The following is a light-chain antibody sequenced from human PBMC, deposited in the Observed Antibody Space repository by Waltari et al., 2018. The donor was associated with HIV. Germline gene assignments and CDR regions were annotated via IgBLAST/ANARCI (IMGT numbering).Light chain of an antibody. CDR1: QSVLSSSNNKNY. CDR2: WAS. J-gene: IGKJ4*01. V-gene: IGKV4-1*01. Sequence: DIVMTQSPDSLAVSLGERATIHYKSSQSVLSSSNNKNYLAWYRQRPGQPPKLLIYWASYRESGVPDRFSGSGSGTDFTLSISSLQAEDVAIYYCQQYYASPLTFGGGTKVEIK. CDR3: QQYYASPLT.